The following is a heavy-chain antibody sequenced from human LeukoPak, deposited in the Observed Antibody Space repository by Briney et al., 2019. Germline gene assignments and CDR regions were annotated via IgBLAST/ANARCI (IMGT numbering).Heavy chain of an antibody. CDR3: ARGPGPCAMVGGHNWFDP. D-gene: IGHD3-10*01. V-gene: IGHV1-69*06. J-gene: IGHJ5*02. CDR2: IIPIFGTT. Sequence: SVKVSCKASGDTFGNYAITWVRQAPGQGLEWMGRIIPIFGTTYYAQKFQGRVTITADKYTNTAYMEMSSLKSEDTAVYNWARGPGPCAMVGGHNWFDPWGQGTLVTVSS. CDR1: GDTFGNYA.